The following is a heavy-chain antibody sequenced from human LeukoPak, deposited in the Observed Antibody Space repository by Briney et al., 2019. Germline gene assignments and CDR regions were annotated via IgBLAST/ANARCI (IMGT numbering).Heavy chain of an antibody. V-gene: IGHV3-23*01. D-gene: IGHD1-26*01. CDR2: ISDGGGST. CDR3: AKGCGTVGGLFDY. Sequence: GGSLRLSCAASGFTFSSYAMSWVRQAPGKGLEWIAAISDGGGSTYYADSVKGRFTISRDNSKSRLYLQKTSLRAEDTAVYYCAKGCGTVGGLFDYWGEALLVTVSS. CDR1: GFTFSSYA. J-gene: IGHJ4*02.